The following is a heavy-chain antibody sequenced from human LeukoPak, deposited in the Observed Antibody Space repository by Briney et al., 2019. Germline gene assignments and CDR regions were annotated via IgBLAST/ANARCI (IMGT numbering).Heavy chain of an antibody. CDR3: ARARTYSYDSSGYDAFDI. Sequence: GGALRLSCAASGFTFSSYGMHWVRQAPGKGLEWAAVIWYDGSKKYYADSVKGRFTISRDNSKNTVYLQMNSLRAEDTAVYYCARARTYSYDSSGYDAFDIWGQGTMVTVSS. CDR1: GFTFSSYG. V-gene: IGHV3-33*01. CDR2: IWYDGSKK. D-gene: IGHD3-22*01. J-gene: IGHJ3*02.